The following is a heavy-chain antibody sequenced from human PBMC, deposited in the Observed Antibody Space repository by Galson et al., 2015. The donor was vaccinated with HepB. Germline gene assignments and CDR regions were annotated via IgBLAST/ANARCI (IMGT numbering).Heavy chain of an antibody. CDR2: ISYDGSNK. V-gene: IGHV3-30-3*01. CDR3: ARDLGNDGGIAVAGTVVGIIDY. D-gene: IGHD6-19*01. J-gene: IGHJ4*02. CDR1: GFTFSSYA. Sequence: SLRLSCAASGFTFSSYAMHCVRQAPGMGLEWVAVISYDGSNKYYADAVKGRFTISRDNSKNTLYLQMNSMRAEDTAVYYCARDLGNDGGIAVAGTVVGIIDYWGQGTLVTVSS.